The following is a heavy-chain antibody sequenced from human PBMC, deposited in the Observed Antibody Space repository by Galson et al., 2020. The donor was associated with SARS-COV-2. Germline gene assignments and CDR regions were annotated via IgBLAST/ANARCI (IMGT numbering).Heavy chain of an antibody. D-gene: IGHD4-17*01. J-gene: IGHJ4*02. CDR2: VKSKTDGGTT. CDR1: GFTFHDYG. V-gene: IGHV3-15*01. Sequence: GESLKISCAASGFTFHDYGVSWVRQAPGKGPEWVGRVKSKTDGGTTDYAPPVKGRFIISRDDSKNTLYLQMDSLKTEDTAVYYCTWTTWTLQWDFWGQGTQVSVSS. CDR3: TWTTWTLQWDF.